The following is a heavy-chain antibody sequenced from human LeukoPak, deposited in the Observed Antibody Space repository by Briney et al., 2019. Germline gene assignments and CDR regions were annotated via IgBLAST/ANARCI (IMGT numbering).Heavy chain of an antibody. J-gene: IGHJ4*02. V-gene: IGHV3-23*01. CDR1: GFTFSSYA. CDR3: AKDGGVVPAAMELDY. D-gene: IGHD2-2*01. Sequence: GGSLRLSCAASGFTFSSYAMSWVRQAPGKGLEWVSAISGSGGSTYYADSVKGRFTISRDNSKNTLYLQMNSLRAEDTAVYYCAKDGGVVPAAMELDYWGQGTLVTVSS. CDR2: ISGSGGST.